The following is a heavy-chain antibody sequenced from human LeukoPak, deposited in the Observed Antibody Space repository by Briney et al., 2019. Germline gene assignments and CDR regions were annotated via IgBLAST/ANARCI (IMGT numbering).Heavy chain of an antibody. Sequence: PGGSLRPSCAASGFTFSSYAMHWVRQAPGKGLEWVADISYDGSNKYYADSVKGRFTISRDNSKNTLYLQMNSLRAEDTAVYYCARGRDIAAAGPPDPGKRSASDYWGQGTLVTVSS. CDR3: ARGRDIAAAGPPDPGKRSASDY. D-gene: IGHD6-13*01. CDR2: ISYDGSNK. V-gene: IGHV3-30-3*01. J-gene: IGHJ4*02. CDR1: GFTFSSYA.